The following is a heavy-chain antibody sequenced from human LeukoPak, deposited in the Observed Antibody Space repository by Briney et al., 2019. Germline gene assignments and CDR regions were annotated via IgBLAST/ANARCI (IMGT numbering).Heavy chain of an antibody. D-gene: IGHD1-26*01. CDR1: GFTFSSYG. CDR3: AKSVGATSLAIDY. J-gene: IGHJ4*02. CDR2: ISYDGSSK. Sequence: GGSLRLSCAASGFTFSSYGMHWVRQAPGKGLEWVAVISYDGSSKYYADSVKGRFTISRDNSKNTLYLQMNSLRAEDTAVYYCAKSVGATSLAIDYWGQGTLVTVSS. V-gene: IGHV3-30*18.